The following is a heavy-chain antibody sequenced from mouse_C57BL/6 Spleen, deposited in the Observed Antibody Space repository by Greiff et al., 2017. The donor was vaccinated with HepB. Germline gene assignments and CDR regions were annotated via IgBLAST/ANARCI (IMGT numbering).Heavy chain of an antibody. CDR2: IYPSDSET. D-gene: IGHD2-4*01. V-gene: IGHV1-61*01. CDR3: ARNYGRAMDY. Sequence: VKLQQPGAELVRPGSSVKLSCKASGYTFTSYWMDWVKQRPGQGLEWIGNIYPSDSETHYNQKFKDKATLTVDKSSSTAYMQLSSLTSEDSAVYYCARNYGRAMDYWGQGTSVTVSS. J-gene: IGHJ4*01. CDR1: GYTFTSYW.